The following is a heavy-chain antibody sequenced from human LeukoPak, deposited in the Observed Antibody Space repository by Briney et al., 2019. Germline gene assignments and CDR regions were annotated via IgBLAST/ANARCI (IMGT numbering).Heavy chain of an antibody. CDR2: MNPNSGNT. CDR1: GYTFISYD. D-gene: IGHD1-1*01. Sequence: ASVKVSCKASGYTFISYDINWVRQATGQGLEWMGWMNPNSGNTGYAQKFQGRVTMTRNTSISTAYMELSSLRAEDTAVYYCAKDKWNWNDVFHFDYWGQGTLVTVSS. V-gene: IGHV1-8*01. CDR3: AKDKWNWNDVFHFDY. J-gene: IGHJ4*02.